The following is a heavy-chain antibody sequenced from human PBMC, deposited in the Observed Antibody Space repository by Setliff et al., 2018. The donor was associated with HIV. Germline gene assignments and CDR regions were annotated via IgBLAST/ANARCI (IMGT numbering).Heavy chain of an antibody. CDR1: GYTFTNYD. Sequence: ASVKVSCKASGYTFTNYDINWVRQVPGQGLEWMGRMNPDSGLTDYAPKLQGRVIMTRNTSITTAYMQVTRLRSDDTAVYYCGVSGGSSPGYWGPGTLVTVSS. CDR2: MNPDSGLT. V-gene: IGHV1-8*01. J-gene: IGHJ4*02. D-gene: IGHD2-15*01. CDR3: GVSGGSSPGY.